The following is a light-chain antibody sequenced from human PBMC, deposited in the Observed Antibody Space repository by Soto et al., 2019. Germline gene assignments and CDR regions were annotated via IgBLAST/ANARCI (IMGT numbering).Light chain of an antibody. CDR2: KAS. Sequence: QSPSTLSASVGDRVTITCRASQSISSWLAWYQQKPGKAPKLLIYKASSLESGVPSRFSGSGSGTEFTLTISSLQPDDFATYYCQQYNSYSPLTFGGGTKVDIK. CDR1: QSISSW. CDR3: QQYNSYSPLT. V-gene: IGKV1-5*03. J-gene: IGKJ4*01.